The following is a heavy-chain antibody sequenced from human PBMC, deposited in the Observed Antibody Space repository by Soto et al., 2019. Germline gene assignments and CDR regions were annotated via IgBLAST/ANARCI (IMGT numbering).Heavy chain of an antibody. CDR3: ARDFTYYYYYGMDV. CDR1: GFTFSSYS. V-gene: IGHV3-21*01. Sequence: EVQLVESGGGQVQPGGSLRLSCAASGFTFSSYSMNWVRQAPGKGLEWVSSISSSSSYIYYADSVKGRFTISRDNAKNSLYLQMNSLRAEDTAVYYCARDFTYYYYYGMDVWGQGTTVTVSS. D-gene: IGHD3-16*01. CDR2: ISSSSSYI. J-gene: IGHJ6*02.